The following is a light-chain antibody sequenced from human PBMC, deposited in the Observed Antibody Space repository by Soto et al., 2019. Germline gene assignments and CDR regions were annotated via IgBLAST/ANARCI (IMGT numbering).Light chain of an antibody. V-gene: IGLV2-23*02. CDR1: NSDIGSYNF. CDR3: CSYATTRPYV. Sequence: QSALTQPASVSGSPGQSITISCSGTNSDIGSYNFVSWYQLHPGKAPKLMIYEVIKRPSGVSNRFSGSKSGNTASLTISGLQAEDEADYYCCSYATTRPYVFGTGTKLTVL. J-gene: IGLJ1*01. CDR2: EVI.